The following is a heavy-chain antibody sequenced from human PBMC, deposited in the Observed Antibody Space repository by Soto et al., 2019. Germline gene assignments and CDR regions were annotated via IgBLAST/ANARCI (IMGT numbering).Heavy chain of an antibody. D-gene: IGHD3-3*01. CDR3: AKVAGDDFWSGYFGYYYYYMDV. CDR2: ISGSGGST. V-gene: IGHV3-23*01. Sequence: GGSLRLSCAASGFTFSSYAMSWVRQAPGKGLEWVSAISGSGGSTYYADSVKGRFTISRDNSKNTLYLQMNSLRAEDTAVYYCAKVAGDDFWSGYFGYYYYYMDVWGKGTTVTVSS. J-gene: IGHJ6*03. CDR1: GFTFSSYA.